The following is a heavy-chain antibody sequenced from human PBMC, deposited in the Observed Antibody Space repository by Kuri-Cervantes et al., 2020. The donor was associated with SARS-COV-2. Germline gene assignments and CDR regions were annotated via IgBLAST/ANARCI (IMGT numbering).Heavy chain of an antibody. J-gene: IGHJ4*02. CDR3: ARVSRPYYFDY. CDR2: IYCSGST. V-gene: IGHV4-59*01. CDR1: GGSISSYY. Sequence: SETLSLTCTVSGGSISSYYWSWIRQPPGKGLEWIGYIYCSGSTNYNPSLKSRVTISVDTSKNQFSLKLSSVTAADTAVYYCARVSRPYYFDYWGQGTLVTVSS.